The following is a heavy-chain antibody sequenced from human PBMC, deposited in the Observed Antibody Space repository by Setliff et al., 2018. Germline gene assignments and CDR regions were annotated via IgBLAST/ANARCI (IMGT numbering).Heavy chain of an antibody. CDR3: ASPRRDDLDSPFDAFDI. D-gene: IGHD3-3*01. J-gene: IGHJ3*02. CDR1: GGSFSGYS. Sequence: SETLSLTCAVYGGSFSGYSWTWIRQPPGKGLEWIGDINHSGSTNYSPSRKSRVTISVDTSKNQFSLKLSSVTAADTAVYYCASPRRDDLDSPFDAFDIWGEGTMVT. V-gene: IGHV4-34*01. CDR2: INHSGST.